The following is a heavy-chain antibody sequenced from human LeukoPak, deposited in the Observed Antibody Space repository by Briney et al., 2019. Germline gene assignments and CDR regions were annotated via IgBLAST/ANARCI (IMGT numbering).Heavy chain of an antibody. Sequence: SQTLSLTCAISGGSVSSNTGAWNWFRQSPSRGLERLGRTFYRSRWYNDYAVSVKSRININPDTSKNQFSLLLNSVSPEDTAVYYCAGSFGLGNDAFDVWGQGTVVTVSS. V-gene: IGHV6-1*01. D-gene: IGHD7-27*01. CDR1: GGSVSSNTGA. J-gene: IGHJ3*01. CDR3: AGSFGLGNDAFDV. CDR2: TFYRSRWYN.